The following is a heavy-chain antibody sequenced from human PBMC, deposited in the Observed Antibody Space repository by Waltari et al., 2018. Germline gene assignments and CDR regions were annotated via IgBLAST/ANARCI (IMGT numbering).Heavy chain of an antibody. Sequence: QVQLVQSGVEVKKPGASVRVSCKASGYTFTVYYLHWIRQAPGQGPEWMGGINPNNGATHYAQNVQGRVTMTRDTSINTAYLEVTSDDTAVYFCARDRWGESHGYGYWGRGTLVTVSS. CDR2: INPNNGAT. D-gene: IGHD7-27*01. J-gene: IGHJ4*02. CDR3: ARDRWGESHGYGY. V-gene: IGHV1-2*02. CDR1: GYTFTVYY.